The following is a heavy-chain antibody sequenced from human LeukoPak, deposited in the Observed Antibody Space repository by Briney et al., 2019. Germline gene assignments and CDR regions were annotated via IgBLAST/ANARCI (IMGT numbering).Heavy chain of an antibody. CDR1: GYTFTSYG. J-gene: IGHJ4*02. Sequence: ASVKVSCKASGYTFTSYGITWVRQAPGQGLEWVGWISAYNGNTNYEQKLQGRVTVTTDTSTSTAYMELRSLRSDDTAVYYCARDDSSSWADYWGQGTLVTVSS. CDR3: ARDDSSSWADY. D-gene: IGHD6-13*01. V-gene: IGHV1-18*04. CDR2: ISAYNGNT.